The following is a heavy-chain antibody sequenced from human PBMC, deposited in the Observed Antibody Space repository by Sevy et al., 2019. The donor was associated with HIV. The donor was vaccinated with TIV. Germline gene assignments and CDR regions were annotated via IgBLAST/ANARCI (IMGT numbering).Heavy chain of an antibody. J-gene: IGHJ4*02. CDR2: IHYRRST. CDR1: AASISSSNSY. CDR3: VRHDGGSPEYFDS. V-gene: IGHV4-39*01. Sequence: SETLSLTCTISVSAASISSSNSYWGWIRQPPGKGLQWIGSIHYRRSTYYHPSLKSRVTISIDTSKNQLSLELRSVTATDTTVYYCVRHDGGSPEYFDSWGQGILVTVSS. D-gene: IGHD2-15*01.